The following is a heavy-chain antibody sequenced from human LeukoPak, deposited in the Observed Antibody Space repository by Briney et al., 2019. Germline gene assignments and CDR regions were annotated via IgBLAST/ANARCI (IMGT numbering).Heavy chain of an antibody. V-gene: IGHV3-74*01. CDR2: INTDGSTI. J-gene: IGHJ4*02. CDR3: ARSGSYRIDY. CDR1: GFTFDDYA. D-gene: IGHD4-11*01. Sequence: PGGSLRLSCAASGFTFDDYAMHWVRQAPGKGLEWVSRINTDGSTINYADSVKGRFTVSRDNAKNTMYLQMNSLRAEDSAVYYCARSGSYRIDYWGQGTLVTVSS.